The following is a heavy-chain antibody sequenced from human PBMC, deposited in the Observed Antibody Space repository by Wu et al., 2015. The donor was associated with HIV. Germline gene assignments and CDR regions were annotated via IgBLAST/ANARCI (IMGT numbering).Heavy chain of an antibody. J-gene: IGHJ3*02. CDR2: INPSGGST. D-gene: IGHD6-13*01. CDR1: GYTFTSYY. V-gene: IGHV1-46*01. Sequence: QVQLVQSGAEVKKPGASVKVSCKASGYTFTSYYMHWVRQAPGQGLEWMGIINPSGGSTSYAQKFQGRVTMTRDTSTSTVYMELSSLRSEDTAVYYCATPGYSSSWIDDAFDIWGQGTMVTVS. CDR3: ATPGYSSSWIDDAFDI.